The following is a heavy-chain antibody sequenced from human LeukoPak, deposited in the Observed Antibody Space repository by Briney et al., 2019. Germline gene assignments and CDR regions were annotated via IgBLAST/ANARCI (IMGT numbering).Heavy chain of an antibody. J-gene: IGHJ4*02. V-gene: IGHV3-30*02. CDR1: GFIFSSYG. CDR2: ISYDGGKR. D-gene: IGHD3-10*01. Sequence: GGSLRLSCAASGFIFSSYGMHWVRQAPGKGLEWVAFISYDGGKRFFGESVKGRFTIARDNSENTVSLQMNTLKTEDTAVYYCAKGLRWFGDFYFNFFDYWGQGILVTVSS. CDR3: AKGLRWFGDFYFNFFDY.